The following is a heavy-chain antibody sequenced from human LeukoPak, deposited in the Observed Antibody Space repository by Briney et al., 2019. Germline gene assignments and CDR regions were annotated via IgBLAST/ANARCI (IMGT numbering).Heavy chain of an antibody. V-gene: IGHV1-69*05. CDR2: IIPIFGTA. CDR3: ARRMAAPGTWYPSRFDY. CDR1: GGTFSSYA. D-gene: IGHD6-13*01. Sequence: SVKVSCKASGGTFSSYAISWVRQAPGQGLEWMGGIIPIFGTANYAQKFQGRVTITTDESTSTAYMELSSLRSEDTAVYYCARRMAAPGTWYPSRFDYWGQGTLVTVSS. J-gene: IGHJ4*02.